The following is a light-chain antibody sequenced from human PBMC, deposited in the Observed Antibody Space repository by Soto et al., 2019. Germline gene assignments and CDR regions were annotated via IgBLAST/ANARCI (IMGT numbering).Light chain of an antibody. V-gene: IGLV1-44*01. Sequence: QSGLTQPPSASGTPGQRIIISCSGSSSNIGRNTVNWYQHLPGRAPTVLIYRNSHRPSAVPDRFSGSHSGSSASLAISGLQSEDEADYYCAAWDDNLRGVVFGGGTKLTVL. CDR1: SSNIGRNT. J-gene: IGLJ3*02. CDR3: AAWDDNLRGVV. CDR2: RNS.